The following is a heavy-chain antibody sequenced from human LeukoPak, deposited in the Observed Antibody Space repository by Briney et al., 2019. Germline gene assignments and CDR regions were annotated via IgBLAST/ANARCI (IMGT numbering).Heavy chain of an antibody. D-gene: IGHD1-14*01. J-gene: IGHJ3*02. CDR2: ISSSSSYI. CDR1: GFPFSSYS. Sequence: GGSLRLSCAASGFPFSSYSMNWVRQAPGKGLEWVSSISSSSSYIYYADSVKGRFTISRDNAKNSLYLQMNSLRAEDTAVYYCASRMPKGGAFDIWGQGTMVTVSS. CDR3: ASRMPKGGAFDI. V-gene: IGHV3-21*01.